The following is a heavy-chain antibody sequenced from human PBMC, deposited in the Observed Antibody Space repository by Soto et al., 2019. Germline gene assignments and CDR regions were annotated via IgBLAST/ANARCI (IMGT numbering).Heavy chain of an antibody. Sequence: PGGSLRLSCVASGFTFSGSPMHWVRQASGKGLEWLGRIRTEANSYATAYAASVKGRFIISRDDSKNSLYLQMNSLRAGDTAVYYCARGRFIHYYDSSGYYFDREPYGMDVWGQGTTVTSP. CDR2: IRTEANSYAT. CDR1: GFTFSGSP. D-gene: IGHD3-22*01. V-gene: IGHV3-73*01. J-gene: IGHJ6*02. CDR3: ARGRFIHYYDSSGYYFDREPYGMDV.